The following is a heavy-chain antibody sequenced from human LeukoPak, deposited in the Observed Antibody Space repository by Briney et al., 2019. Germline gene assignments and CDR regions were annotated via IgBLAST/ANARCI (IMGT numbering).Heavy chain of an antibody. D-gene: IGHD5-18*01. CDR2: VSASGGST. Sequence: GGSLRLSCAASAFTFRSYAMIWVRQAPGKGLEWVSTVSASGGSTYYADSVKGRFTISRDNYNNTLSLQINSLRPEDTAVYYCAKGAASRGYTYMANWGQGTLVTVSS. CDR3: AKGAASRGYTYMAN. V-gene: IGHV3-23*01. CDR1: AFTFRSYA. J-gene: IGHJ4*02.